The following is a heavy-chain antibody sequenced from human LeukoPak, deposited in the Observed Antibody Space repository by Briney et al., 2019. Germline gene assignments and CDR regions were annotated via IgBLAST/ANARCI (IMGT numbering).Heavy chain of an antibody. D-gene: IGHD3-10*01. CDR1: GGSISSGGYY. J-gene: IGHJ3*02. CDR2: IYYSGST. CDR3: ARGNRGVYASDI. Sequence: QPSQTLSLTCTVSGGSISSGGYYWSWIRQHPGKGLEWIGYIYYSGSTYYNPSLKSRVTISVDTSKNQFSLKLSSVTAADTAVYYCARGNRGVYASDIWGQGTMVTVSS. V-gene: IGHV4-31*03.